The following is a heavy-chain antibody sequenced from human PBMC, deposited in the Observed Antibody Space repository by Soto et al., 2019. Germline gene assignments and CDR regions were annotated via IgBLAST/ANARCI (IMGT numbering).Heavy chain of an antibody. CDR1: GFTFRNYW. CDR2: IKQDGSEK. J-gene: IGHJ4*02. CDR3: ARGFSGWPFEY. D-gene: IGHD6-19*01. Sequence: EVQLVESGGGLVQPGGSLRLSCAASGFTFRNYWMSWVRQAPGKGLEWVANIKQDGSEKYYVDSVKGRFTISRDNAKNSLYLQMNSLRAEDTAMYYCARGFSGWPFEYWGQGTLVTVSS. V-gene: IGHV3-7*05.